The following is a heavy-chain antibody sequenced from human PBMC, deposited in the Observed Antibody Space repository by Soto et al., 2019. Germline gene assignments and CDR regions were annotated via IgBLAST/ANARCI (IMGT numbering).Heavy chain of an antibody. J-gene: IGHJ4*02. CDR2: ISGSGGST. CDR1: GFTFSSYA. D-gene: IGHD5-12*01. CDR3: AKGPFTVVATRSPPDY. Sequence: GGSLRLSCAASGFTFSSYAMSWVRQAPGKGLEWVSAISGSGGSTYYADSVKGRFTISRDNSKNTLYLQMNSLRAEDTAVYYCAKGPFTVVATRSPPDYWGQGTLVTVSS. V-gene: IGHV3-23*01.